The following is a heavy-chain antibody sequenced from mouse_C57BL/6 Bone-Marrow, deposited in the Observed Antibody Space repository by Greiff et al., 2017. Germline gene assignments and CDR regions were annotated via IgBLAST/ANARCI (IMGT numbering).Heavy chain of an antibody. CDR3: VRQRRLRPFAY. CDR2: IYPGSGST. Sequence: QVQLQQPGAELVTPGASVKLSCKASGYTFTSYWITWVKQRPGQGLEWIGDIYPGSGSTNYNEKFKSKATLTVDTSSITAYMQLSSLTSEDSAVYYWVRQRRLRPFAYWGQGTLGTVSS. D-gene: IGHD3-2*02. J-gene: IGHJ3*01. V-gene: IGHV1-55*01. CDR1: GYTFTSYW.